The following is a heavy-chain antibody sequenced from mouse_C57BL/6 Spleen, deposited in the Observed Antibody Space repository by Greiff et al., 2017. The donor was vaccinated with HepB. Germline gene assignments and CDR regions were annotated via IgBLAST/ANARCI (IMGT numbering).Heavy chain of an antibody. Sequence: QVQLQQSGAELVRPGTSVKVSCKASGYAFTNYLIEWVKQRPGQGLEWIGVINPGSGGTNYNEKFKGKATLTADKSSSTAYMQLSSLTSEDSAVYFCAREGTYYSNPAWFAYWGQGTLVTVSA. D-gene: IGHD2-5*01. J-gene: IGHJ3*01. CDR2: INPGSGGT. CDR1: GYAFTNYL. V-gene: IGHV1-54*01. CDR3: AREGTYYSNPAWFAY.